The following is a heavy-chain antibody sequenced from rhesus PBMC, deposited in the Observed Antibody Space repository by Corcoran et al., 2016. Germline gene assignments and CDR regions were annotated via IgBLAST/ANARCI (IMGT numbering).Heavy chain of an antibody. CDR1: GFTFSSYW. CDR2: INSGGGST. D-gene: IGHD6-13*01. V-gene: IGHV3S42*01. J-gene: IGHJ4*01. CDR3: ARGGAAGRD. Sequence: EVQLVESGGGLAKPGGSLRLSCAASGFTFSSYWMNWVRQTPGKGLEWVSAINSGGGSTYYADYVKGRFTISRDNSKNTLSLQRNSLRAEDTAVYYWARGGAAGRDWGQGVLVTVSS.